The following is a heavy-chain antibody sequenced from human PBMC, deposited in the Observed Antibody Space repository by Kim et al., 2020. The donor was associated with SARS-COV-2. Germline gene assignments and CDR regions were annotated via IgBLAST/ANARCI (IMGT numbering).Heavy chain of an antibody. J-gene: IGHJ6*02. CDR3: AIDRDGYSYGSSGMDV. Sequence: SVKGRFTDSRDNSKNTVDLQMTSLRAEDTAVYYCAIDRDGYSYGSSGMDVWGQGTTVTVSS. D-gene: IGHD5-18*01. V-gene: IGHV3-30*07.